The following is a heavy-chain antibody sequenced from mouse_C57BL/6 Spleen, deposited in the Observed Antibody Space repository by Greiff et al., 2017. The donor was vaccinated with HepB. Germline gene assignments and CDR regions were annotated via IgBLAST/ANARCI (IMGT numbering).Heavy chain of an antibody. J-gene: IGHJ4*01. V-gene: IGHV5-12*01. CDR3: ARGDYSNYGGAMDY. CDR1: GFTFSDYY. CDR2: ISNGGGST. D-gene: IGHD2-5*01. Sequence: DVMLVESGGGLVQPGGSLKLSCAASGFTFSDYYMYWVRQTPEKRLEWVAYISNGGGSTYYPDTVKGRFTISRDNAKNTLYLQMSRLKSEDTAMYYCARGDYSNYGGAMDYWGQGTSVTVSS.